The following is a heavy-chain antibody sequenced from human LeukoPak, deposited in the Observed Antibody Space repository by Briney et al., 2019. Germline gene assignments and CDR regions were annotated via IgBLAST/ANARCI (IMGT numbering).Heavy chain of an antibody. Sequence: ASVKVSCKASGYTFTGYSMRWVRHAPGPGQEWMGRVNPNSGGTNYAQEFQVRVTMTSDTSISTAYMELSSLRSEDTAVYYCARGTVTRFLNYYYYYYMDVWGKGTTVTVSS. CDR2: VNPNSGGT. V-gene: IGHV1-2*06. CDR1: GYTFTGYS. J-gene: IGHJ6*03. D-gene: IGHD4-11*01. CDR3: ARGTVTRFLNYYYYYYMDV.